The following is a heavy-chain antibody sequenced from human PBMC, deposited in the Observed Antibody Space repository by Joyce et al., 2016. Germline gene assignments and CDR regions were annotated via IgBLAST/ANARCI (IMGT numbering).Heavy chain of an antibody. J-gene: IGHJ4*02. V-gene: IGHV3-23*01. CDR2: ISINGGST. CDR3: AREFRRTVTTYYFDY. CDR1: GFTFSSYA. Sequence: EVQLLESGGGLVQPGGSLRLSCAASGFTFSSYAMNWVRQAPGQGLEWVSTISINGGSTYYADSVKGRFTISRDNSKNTLYLQMNCLRAEDTAVYYCAREFRRTVTTYYFDYWGQGTLVTVST. D-gene: IGHD4-17*01.